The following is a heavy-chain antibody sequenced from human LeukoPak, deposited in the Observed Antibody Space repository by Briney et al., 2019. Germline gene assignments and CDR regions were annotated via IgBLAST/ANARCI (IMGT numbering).Heavy chain of an antibody. J-gene: IGHJ3*02. Sequence: SETLSLTCTVSGGSISSYYWSWIRQPAGKGLEWIGRIYTSGSTNYNPSLKSRVTMSVDTSKNQFSLKLSSVTAADTAVYYCAREYDSSGYVDAFDIWGQGTMVTVSS. CDR3: AREYDSSGYVDAFDI. CDR2: IYTSGST. CDR1: GGSISSYY. V-gene: IGHV4-4*07. D-gene: IGHD3-22*01.